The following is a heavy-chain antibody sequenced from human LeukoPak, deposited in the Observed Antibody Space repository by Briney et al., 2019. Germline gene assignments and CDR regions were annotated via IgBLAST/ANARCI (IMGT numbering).Heavy chain of an antibody. CDR3: VPSPATDFWSTYYTAH. CDR2: ILSNGGST. Sequence: TGGSLRLSCSASGSTFKAYTMHWVRQAPGRGLEYVAAILSNGGSTYYADSFRGRFTISRDNSKNTLYLQMNSLRPEDTAVYHCVPSPATDFWSTYYTAHWGQGTLVTVSS. V-gene: IGHV3-64D*09. CDR1: GSTFKAYT. D-gene: IGHD3-3*01. J-gene: IGHJ4*02.